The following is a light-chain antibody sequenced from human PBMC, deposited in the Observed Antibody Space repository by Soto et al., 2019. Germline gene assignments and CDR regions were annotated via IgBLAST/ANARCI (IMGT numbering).Light chain of an antibody. CDR2: EVS. V-gene: IGLV2-23*02. Sequence: QSALTQPASVSGSHGQSSTISCTGTSSDVGSYNLVSWYQQHPGKAPKLMIYEVSKRPSGVSNRFSGSKSGNTASLTISGLQAEDEADYYCCSYAGSSTFEVIVFGTGTKVTVL. CDR3: CSYAGSSTFEVIV. J-gene: IGLJ1*01. CDR1: SSDVGSYNL.